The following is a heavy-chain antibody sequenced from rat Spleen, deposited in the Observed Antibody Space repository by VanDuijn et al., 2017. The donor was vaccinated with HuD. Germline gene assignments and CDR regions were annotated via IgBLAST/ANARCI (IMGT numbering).Heavy chain of an antibody. Sequence: QVQLKESGPGLVQPSQTLSLTCTVSGFSLTSYNVHWVRQPTGKGLERMGVIWTGGSTDYNSALKSRLSIIRDTSKSQVFLKMSSLKTEDTATYYCARGSGGSLDYWGPGTMVTVSS. D-gene: IGHD3-7*01. CDR1: GFSLTSYN. CDR3: ARGSGGSLDY. J-gene: IGHJ1*01. V-gene: IGHV2-30*01. CDR2: IWTGGST.